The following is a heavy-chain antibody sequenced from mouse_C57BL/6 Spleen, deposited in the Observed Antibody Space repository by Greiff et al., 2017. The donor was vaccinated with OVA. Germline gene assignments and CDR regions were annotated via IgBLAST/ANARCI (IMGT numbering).Heavy chain of an antibody. CDR2: IHPNSGST. D-gene: IGHD2-2*01. V-gene: IGHV1-64*01. J-gene: IGHJ3*01. CDR1: GYTFTSYW. CDR3: ARKLGYDGSWFAY. Sequence: QVQLQQPGAELVKPGASVKLSCKASGYTFTSYWMHWVKQRPGQGLEWIGMIHPNSGSTNYNEKFKSKATLTVDKSSSTAYMQLSSLTSEDSAVYYCARKLGYDGSWFAYWGQGTLVTVSA.